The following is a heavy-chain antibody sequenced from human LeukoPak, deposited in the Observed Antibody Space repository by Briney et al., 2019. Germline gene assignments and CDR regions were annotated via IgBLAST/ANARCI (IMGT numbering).Heavy chain of an antibody. V-gene: IGHV1-8*01. CDR1: GGTFSDHA. CDR3: ARYSRGGTPDY. Sequence: GASVKVSCKAPGGTFSDHALSWVRQATGQGLEWMGWMNPNSGNTGYAQKFQGRVTMTRNTSISTAYMELSSLRSEDTAVYYCARYSRGGTPDYWGQGTLVTVSS. J-gene: IGHJ4*02. D-gene: IGHD6-13*01. CDR2: MNPNSGNT.